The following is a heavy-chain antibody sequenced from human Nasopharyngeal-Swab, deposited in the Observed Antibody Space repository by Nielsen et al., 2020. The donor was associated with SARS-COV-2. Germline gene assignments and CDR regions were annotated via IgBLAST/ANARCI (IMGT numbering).Heavy chain of an antibody. CDR1: GFTFSDYY. J-gene: IGHJ4*02. CDR2: ISSSGSTI. Sequence: GGSLRLSCAASGFTFSDYYMSWIRQAPGKGLEWVSYISSSGSTIYYADSVKGRFTISRDNAKTSLYLQMNSLRAEDTAVYYCARDLPGYDILTGYYRAYYFDYWGQGTLVTVSS. CDR3: ARDLPGYDILTGYYRAYYFDY. V-gene: IGHV3-11*01. D-gene: IGHD3-9*01.